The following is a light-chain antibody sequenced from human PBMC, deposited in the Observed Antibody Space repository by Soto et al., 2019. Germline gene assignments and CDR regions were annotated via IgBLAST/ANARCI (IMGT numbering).Light chain of an antibody. CDR2: GVY. J-gene: IGKJ1*01. V-gene: IGKV3D-15*02. Sequence: DIGLTQSPGTLSLSPGERATLSWRASQSVSSNLAWYQQKPGQAPRLLIYGVYTRAPGIPARFSGSGSGTEFTLTISSLQSEDFAVYYCQQYGSSPTTFGQGTKVDIK. CDR1: QSVSSN. CDR3: QQYGSSPTT.